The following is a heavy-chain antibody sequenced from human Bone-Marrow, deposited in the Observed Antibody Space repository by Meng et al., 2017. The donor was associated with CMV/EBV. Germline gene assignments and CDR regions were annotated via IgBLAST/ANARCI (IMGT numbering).Heavy chain of an antibody. J-gene: IGHJ6*02. D-gene: IGHD2-2*01. Sequence: GESLKISCEASGFTFSRYGLHWVRQAPGKGLEWVAFIRYDGKNEQYTDSVKGRFTISRDNSKKTLYLQMNSLRAEDTAVYYCARDDLKYQLLGGYYYYGMDVWGQGTTVTVSS. V-gene: IGHV3-30*02. CDR1: GFTFSRYG. CDR2: IRYDGKNE. CDR3: ARDDLKYQLLGGYYYYGMDV.